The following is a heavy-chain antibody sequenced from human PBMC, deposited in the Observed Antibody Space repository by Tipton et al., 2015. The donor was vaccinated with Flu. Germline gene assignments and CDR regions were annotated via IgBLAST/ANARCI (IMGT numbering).Heavy chain of an antibody. D-gene: IGHD3-10*01. Sequence: TLSLTCTVSDYSISSGYYWDWIRQPPGKGLEWIGCISHSGRTYHNPSLKSRVTISVDTAKNQFSQRLSSVTAADTAVYYCARSTYHYGSGSSDYRGQGTLVTVSS. CDR3: ARSTYHYGSGSSDY. CDR1: DYSISSGYY. V-gene: IGHV4-38-2*02. J-gene: IGHJ4*02. CDR2: ISHSGRT.